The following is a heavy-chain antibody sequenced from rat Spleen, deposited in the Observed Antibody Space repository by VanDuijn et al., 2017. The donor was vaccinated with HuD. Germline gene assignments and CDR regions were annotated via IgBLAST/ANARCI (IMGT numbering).Heavy chain of an antibody. Sequence: EVKLVESGGGLVQPGNSLKLSCAASGFTFSNYGMAWVRQAPTKGLEWVATISYDGSSTYYRDSVKGRFTVSRDNAKSTLYLQMDSLRSEDTATYYCARPRLNYFDYWGQGVMVTVSS. CDR1: GFTFSNYG. CDR2: ISYDGSST. V-gene: IGHV5-29*01. CDR3: ARPRLNYFDY. J-gene: IGHJ2*01.